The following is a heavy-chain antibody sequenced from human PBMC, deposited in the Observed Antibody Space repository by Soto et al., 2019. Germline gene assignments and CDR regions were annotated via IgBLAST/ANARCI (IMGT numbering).Heavy chain of an antibody. CDR1: GFTFSSYI. Sequence: EVPLVESGGGLVQPGGSLRLSSAASGFTFSSYIMHWVRQTPGKGLVWVSRITTDGSTTTYADSVRGRFTISRDNANNTLYLQMNSLSAEVTAVYYCAIDREWVIFDSWRQGTLVTFSS. CDR2: ITTDGSTT. V-gene: IGHV3-74*01. D-gene: IGHD3-3*01. CDR3: AIDREWVIFDS. J-gene: IGHJ4*02.